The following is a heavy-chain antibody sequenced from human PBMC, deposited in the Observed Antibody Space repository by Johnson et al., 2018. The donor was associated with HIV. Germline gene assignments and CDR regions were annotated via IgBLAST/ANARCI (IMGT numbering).Heavy chain of an antibody. Sequence: VHLVESGGGLVKHGGSLRLSCAASGFIFSDYYMTWFRQAPGKGLEWVSYISTITNTVFYAGSVKGRFTISRDNAKNSLYLQMNSLRAEDTAVYYCARVGVVGVPNAFDVSGQGTLVTVSS. D-gene: IGHD2-15*01. J-gene: IGHJ3*01. V-gene: IGHV3-11*04. CDR2: ISTITNTV. CDR1: GFIFSDYY. CDR3: ARVGVVGVPNAFDV.